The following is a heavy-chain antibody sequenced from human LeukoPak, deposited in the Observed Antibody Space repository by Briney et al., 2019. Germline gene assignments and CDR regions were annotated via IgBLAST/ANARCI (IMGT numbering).Heavy chain of an antibody. CDR2: ISYDGSNK. CDR1: GFTFSSYA. CDR3: ARLQVTCFDY. J-gene: IGHJ4*02. D-gene: IGHD2-21*02. V-gene: IGHV3-30-3*01. Sequence: GGSLRLSCAASGFTFSSYAMHWVRQAPGKGLEWVAVISYDGSNKYYADSVKGRFTISRDSSKNTLYLQMNSLRAEDTAVYYCARLQVTCFDYWGQGTLVTVSS.